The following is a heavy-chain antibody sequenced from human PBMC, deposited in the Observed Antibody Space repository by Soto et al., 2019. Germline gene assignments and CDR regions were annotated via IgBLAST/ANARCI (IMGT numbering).Heavy chain of an antibody. D-gene: IGHD1-20*01. CDR2: VKNNGGAT. V-gene: IGHV3-15*07. Sequence: VGSLRVCWAASGLNFGDAWGHWIRQPPGKGLELVGRVKNNGGATDYAPSVKGRFTISRDDSKDMVYLQMSSLRTEDTAIYYCTADLGPAYNSNDWFDPWGQGTLVTVSS. J-gene: IGHJ5*02. CDR1: GLNFGDAW. CDR3: TADLGPAYNSNDWFDP.